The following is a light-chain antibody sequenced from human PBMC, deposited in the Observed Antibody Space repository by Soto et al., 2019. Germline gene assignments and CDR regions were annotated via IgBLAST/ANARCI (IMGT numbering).Light chain of an antibody. J-gene: IGKJ3*01. V-gene: IGKV3-11*01. CDR2: DAS. Sequence: ENVLTQSPATLSLSPGERATLSCRASQSIGSYLAWYQQKPGQAPRLLIYDASNRATGIPARFSGSGSETDFTLTIDSLEPEDFAVYYCQQRNFWPLTFXPGTKVDIK. CDR1: QSIGSY. CDR3: QQRNFWPLT.